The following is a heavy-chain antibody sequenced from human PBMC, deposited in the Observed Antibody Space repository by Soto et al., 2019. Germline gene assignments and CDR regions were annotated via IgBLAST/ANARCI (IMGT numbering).Heavy chain of an antibody. CDR2: IIPILGIA. CDR1: GGTFSSYT. J-gene: IGHJ3*02. D-gene: IGHD2-2*01. Sequence: SVKVSCKASGGTFSSYTISWVRQAPGQGLEWMGRIIPILGIANYAQKFQGRVTITADKSTSTAYMELSSLRSEDTAVYYCARVGIPYDAFDIWGQGTMVTVSS. V-gene: IGHV1-69*02. CDR3: ARVGIPYDAFDI.